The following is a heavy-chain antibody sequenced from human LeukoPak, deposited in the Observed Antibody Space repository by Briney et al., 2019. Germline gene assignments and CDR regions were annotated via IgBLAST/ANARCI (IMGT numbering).Heavy chain of an antibody. J-gene: IGHJ4*02. V-gene: IGHV4-34*01. D-gene: IGHD6-13*01. CDR3: ARSYAAADTFDY. CDR2: IDHSGST. Sequence: SETLSLTCAVYGGSFSGHYWSWIRQAPGKGLEWIGEIDHSGSTNYNPSLKSRVTISVDTSKNQFSLKLTSVTAADTAVYYCARSYAAADTFDYWGQGTLVTVSS. CDR1: GGSFSGHY.